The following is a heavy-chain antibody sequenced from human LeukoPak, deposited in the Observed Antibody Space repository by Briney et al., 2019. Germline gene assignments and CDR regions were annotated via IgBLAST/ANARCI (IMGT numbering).Heavy chain of an antibody. V-gene: IGHV3-23*01. CDR3: AKDDYGDYVNGH. CDR1: GFTFTSYS. CDR2: ISGSGGST. J-gene: IGHJ4*02. D-gene: IGHD4-17*01. Sequence: GGSLRLSCAASGFTFTSYSMNWVRQAPGKGLEWVSAISGSGGSTYYADSVKGRFTISRDNSKNTLYLQMNSLRAEDTAVYYCAKDDYGDYVNGHWGQGTLVTVSS.